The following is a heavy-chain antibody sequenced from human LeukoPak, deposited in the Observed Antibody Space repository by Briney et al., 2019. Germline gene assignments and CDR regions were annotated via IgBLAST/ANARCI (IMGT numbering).Heavy chain of an antibody. Sequence: PGGSLRLSCAASGFTFDDYGMSRVRQAPGKGLEWVSGINWNGGSTGYADSVKGRFTISRDNAKNSLYLQMNSLRAEDTALYYCARDFYGSGSLKFDYWGQGTLVTVSS. J-gene: IGHJ4*02. D-gene: IGHD3-10*01. CDR2: INWNGGST. V-gene: IGHV3-20*04. CDR3: ARDFYGSGSLKFDY. CDR1: GFTFDDYG.